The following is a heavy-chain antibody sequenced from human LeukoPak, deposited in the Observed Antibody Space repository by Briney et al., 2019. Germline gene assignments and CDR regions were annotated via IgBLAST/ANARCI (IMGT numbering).Heavy chain of an antibody. CDR3: ARGIEAGPFDY. CDR1: GGSFSGYY. J-gene: IGHJ4*02. Sequence: SETLSLTCAVYGGSFSGYYWSWIRQPPGKELEWIGEINHSGSTNYNPSLKRRVTISVDTSKNQFSLKLSSVTAADTAVYYCARGIEAGPFDYWGQGTLVTVSS. D-gene: IGHD3-10*01. V-gene: IGHV4-34*01. CDR2: INHSGST.